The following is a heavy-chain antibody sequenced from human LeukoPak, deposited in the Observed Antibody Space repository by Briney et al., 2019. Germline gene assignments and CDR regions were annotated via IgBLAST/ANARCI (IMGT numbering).Heavy chain of an antibody. CDR1: GYTFTGYY. D-gene: IGHD6-13*01. V-gene: IGHV1-2*02. J-gene: IGHJ4*02. CDR3: ARDNSGYDPYSSSWYVY. Sequence: ASVKVSCKASGYTFTGYYMHWVRQAPGQGLEWMGWINPNSGGTNYAQKFQGRVTMTRDTSISTAYMELSRLRSDDTAVYYCARDNSGYDPYSSSWYVYWGQGTLVTVSS. CDR2: INPNSGGT.